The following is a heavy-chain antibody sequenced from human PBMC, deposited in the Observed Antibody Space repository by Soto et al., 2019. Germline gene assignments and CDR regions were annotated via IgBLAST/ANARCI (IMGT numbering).Heavy chain of an antibody. CDR1: GYTFSGFH. CDR2: INPYNGDT. CDR3: ATGAVSATGMGDF. Sequence: QVQLVQSAAEVKRPGASVKVSCEASGYTFSGFHMHWVRQAPGQGLEYMGWINPYNGDTKSAQKFQGRVTMTRDTSTSTAYMEMRSLRSDATAVYYCATGAVSATGMGDFWGQGALVSVSS. D-gene: IGHD6-13*01. J-gene: IGHJ4*02. V-gene: IGHV1-2*02.